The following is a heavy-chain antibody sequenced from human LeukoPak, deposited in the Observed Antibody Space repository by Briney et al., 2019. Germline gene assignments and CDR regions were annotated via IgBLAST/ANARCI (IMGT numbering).Heavy chain of an antibody. V-gene: IGHV3-30*19. CDR2: ISYDGSNK. CDR1: GFTFSNYG. CDR3: AKDRIAVAGTFDS. Sequence: PGGSLRLSCAASGFTFSNYGMHWVRQAPGKGLEWVAVISYDGSNKYYADSVKGRFTISRDNSKSTLYLQMNSLRAEDTAVYYCAKDRIAVAGTFDSWGQGTLVTVSS. D-gene: IGHD6-19*01. J-gene: IGHJ4*02.